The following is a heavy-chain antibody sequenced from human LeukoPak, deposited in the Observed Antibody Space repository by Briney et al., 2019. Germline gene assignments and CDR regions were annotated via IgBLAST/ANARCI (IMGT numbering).Heavy chain of an antibody. CDR3: ARPSGSYLYYFDY. CDR1: GYTSTGYY. Sequence: GASVKVSCKASGYTSTGYYMHWVRQAPGQGLEWMGWINPNSGGTNYAQKFQGRVTMTRDTSISTAYMELSRLRSDDTAVYYCARPSGSYLYYFDYWGQGTLVTVSS. J-gene: IGHJ4*02. V-gene: IGHV1-2*02. CDR2: INPNSGGT. D-gene: IGHD1-26*01.